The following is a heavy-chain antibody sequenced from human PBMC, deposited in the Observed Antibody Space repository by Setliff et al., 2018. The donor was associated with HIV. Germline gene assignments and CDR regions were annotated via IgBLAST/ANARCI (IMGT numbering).Heavy chain of an antibody. J-gene: IGHJ3*02. CDR3: ARVGNYMAYGFDI. CDR1: EFTFDTYP. CDR2: ISSGGSVI. D-gene: IGHD3-10*01. V-gene: IGHV3-48*04. Sequence: PGGSLRLSCAASEFTFDTYPMTWVRQTPGKGLGWLSYISSGGSVIYYADSVKCRFTISRDSGKNSVFLQMNSLRAEDTAVYYCARVGNYMAYGFDIWGQGTLVTVSS.